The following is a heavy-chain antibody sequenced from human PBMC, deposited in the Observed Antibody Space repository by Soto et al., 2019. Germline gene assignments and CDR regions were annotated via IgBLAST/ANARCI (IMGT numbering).Heavy chain of an antibody. V-gene: IGHV4-61*01. CDR3: ARGWDAGY. CDR2: IHDSGTT. CDR1: GGSVGSGRHY. D-gene: IGHD6-19*01. J-gene: IGHJ4*02. Sequence: QVQLQESGPGLVKPSETLSLTCTVSGGSVGSGRHYWSWIRQPPGKVPEWIGYIHDSGTTNYVSSLKTRGTISADPARNQSFLKVYPVTAADTAVHYFARGWDAGYWGQGTLVTVSS.